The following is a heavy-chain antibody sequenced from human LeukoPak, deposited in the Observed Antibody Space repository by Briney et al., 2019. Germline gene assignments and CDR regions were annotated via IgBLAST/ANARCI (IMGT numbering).Heavy chain of an antibody. Sequence: HAGGSLRLSCAASGFTFSSYAMHWVRQAPGKGLEWVAVISYDGSNKYYADSVKGRFTISRDNSKNTLYLQMNSLRAEDTAVYYCARCQIAAAGTGAFDVWGQGTMVTVSS. CDR2: ISYDGSNK. D-gene: IGHD6-13*01. CDR3: ARCQIAAAGTGAFDV. V-gene: IGHV3-30*04. J-gene: IGHJ3*01. CDR1: GFTFSSYA.